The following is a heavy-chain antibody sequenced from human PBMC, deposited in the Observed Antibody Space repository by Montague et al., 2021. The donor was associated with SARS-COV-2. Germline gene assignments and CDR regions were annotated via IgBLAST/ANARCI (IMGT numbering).Heavy chain of an antibody. D-gene: IGHD6-19*01. J-gene: IGHJ4*02. CDR2: IYWNDDK. CDR3: AHKNSGWPIEFAN. Sequence: PALEKPTQTLTLTCTFSGFSLDSRGVGVGWIRQPPGKALECLALIYWNDDKRYSPSLKTRLTVTEDTSKNQVVLTMTDMDPVDTATYFCAHKNSGWPIEFANWGQGALVTVSS. CDR1: GFSLDSRGVG. V-gene: IGHV2-5*01.